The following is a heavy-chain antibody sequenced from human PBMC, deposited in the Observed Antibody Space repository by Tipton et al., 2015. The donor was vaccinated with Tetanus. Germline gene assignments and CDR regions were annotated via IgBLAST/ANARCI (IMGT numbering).Heavy chain of an antibody. D-gene: IGHD6-19*01. CDR2: IYYSGST. V-gene: IGHV4-39*07. CDR3: ARERGNLAVAAGFDY. CDR1: GASISGGSYY. Sequence: TLSLTCTVSGASISGGSYYWAWIRQPPGKGLEWIGSIYYSGSTYYNPSLKSRVTISVDTSKNQFSLKLSSVTAADTAVYYCARERGNLAVAAGFDYWGQGTLVTVSS. J-gene: IGHJ4*02.